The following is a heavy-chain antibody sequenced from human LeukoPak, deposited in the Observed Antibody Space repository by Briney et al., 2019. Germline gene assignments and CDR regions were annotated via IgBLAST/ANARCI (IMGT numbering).Heavy chain of an antibody. CDR2: IYSGGST. D-gene: IGHD5/OR15-5a*01. CDR3: ARGELYDYYYYGMDV. J-gene: IGHJ6*02. Sequence: GGSLGLSCAASGFTVSSNYMSWVRQAPGKGLEWVSVIYSGGSTYYADSVKGRFTISRDNSKNTLYLQMNSLRAEDTAVYYCARGELYDYYYYGMDVWGQGTTVTVSS. CDR1: GFTVSSNY. V-gene: IGHV3-53*01.